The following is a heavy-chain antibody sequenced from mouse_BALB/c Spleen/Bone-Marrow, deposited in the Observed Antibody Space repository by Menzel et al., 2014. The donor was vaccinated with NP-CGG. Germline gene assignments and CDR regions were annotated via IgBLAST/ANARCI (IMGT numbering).Heavy chain of an antibody. CDR3: ARMGYYGWLAY. J-gene: IGHJ3*01. CDR2: INPDSKTK. D-gene: IGHD1-1*01. Sequence: EVQLVESGGGLVQPGGFLKLSCAASGFDFRTYWMSWVRQAPGEGLEWIGEINPDSKTKNYAPSLKDKFIISRDNAKNTLCLQMSKVRSEDTALYYCARMGYYGWLAYWGQGTLVTVSA. CDR1: GFDFRTYW. V-gene: IGHV4-1*02.